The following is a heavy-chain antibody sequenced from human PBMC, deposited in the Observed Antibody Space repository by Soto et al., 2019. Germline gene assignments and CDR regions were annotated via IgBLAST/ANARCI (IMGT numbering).Heavy chain of an antibody. D-gene: IGHD2-8*01. J-gene: IGHJ6*03. CDR3: ARSVLRGSNYYYMDV. CDR1: GYTLTRYD. Sequence: VPVKVYCKAAGYTLTRYDINCLRKATGQGLEWMGWMNPNSGNTGYAQKFQGRVTMTRNTSISTAYMELSSLRSEDTAVYYCARSVLRGSNYYYMDVWGKGTTVTVSS. V-gene: IGHV1-8*01. CDR2: MNPNSGNT.